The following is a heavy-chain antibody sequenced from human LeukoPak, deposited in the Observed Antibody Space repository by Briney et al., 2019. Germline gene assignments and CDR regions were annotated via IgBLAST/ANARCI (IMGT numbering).Heavy chain of an antibody. CDR2: IWYDGSNK. CDR1: GFTFSSYG. D-gene: IGHD3-3*01. J-gene: IGHJ4*02. CDR3: AKESIFGVVIDY. V-gene: IGHV3-33*06. Sequence: GGSLRLSCAASGFTFSSYGMHWVRQTPGKGLEWVAVIWYDGSNKYYADSVKGRFTISRDNSKNTLYLQMNSLRAEDTAVYYCAKESIFGVVIDYWGQGTLVTVSS.